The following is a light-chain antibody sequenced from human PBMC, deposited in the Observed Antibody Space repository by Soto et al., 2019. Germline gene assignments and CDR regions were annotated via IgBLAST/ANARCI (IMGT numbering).Light chain of an antibody. V-gene: IGKV3-20*01. Sequence: EIVLTQSPGTLSLSPGDRATLSCRASQSISNNYLAWYQQKPGQAPRLLLYGASSRAIGIPDRFSGSGSGTDFTLTIGRLEPEDFAVYYCQQYDTSPPLTFGGGTKVEIK. CDR2: GAS. J-gene: IGKJ4*01. CDR1: QSISNNY. CDR3: QQYDTSPPLT.